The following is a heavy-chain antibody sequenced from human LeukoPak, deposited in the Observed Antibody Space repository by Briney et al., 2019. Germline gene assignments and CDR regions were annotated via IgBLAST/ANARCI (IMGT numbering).Heavy chain of an antibody. V-gene: IGHV3-48*02. CDR1: TSALSNIN. CDR3: EIGVVRYLDF. Sequence: GGSLTPSCAAATSALSNINMQWVSQAPGKGLEWVSYISSSSSSVYYADSVKARFTSSREYTKSSPYLQMRRLRDDDAAVYSCEIGVVRYLDFWGQGTLVTVSS. CDR2: ISSSSSSV. J-gene: IGHJ4*02. D-gene: IGHD2-2*01.